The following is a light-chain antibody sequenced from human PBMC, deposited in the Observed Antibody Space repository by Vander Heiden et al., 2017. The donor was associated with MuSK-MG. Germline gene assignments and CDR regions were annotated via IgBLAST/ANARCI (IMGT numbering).Light chain of an antibody. Sequence: DTQMTQSPSTLSASVGDRVTITCRASQSISSWLAWYQHKPGRAPKLLTYKSSSLQSGVPSRFSGSGPATEFTLTISGLQPDDFATYYCQQYSTYAHSLGQGTKLEIK. CDR2: KSS. J-gene: IGKJ2*03. V-gene: IGKV1-5*03. CDR3: QQYSTYAHS. CDR1: QSISSW.